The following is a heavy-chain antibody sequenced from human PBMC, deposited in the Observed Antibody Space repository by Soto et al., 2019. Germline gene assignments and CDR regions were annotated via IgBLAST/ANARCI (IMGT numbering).Heavy chain of an antibody. J-gene: IGHJ5*02. Sequence: QVHLVQSGVEVKTPGASVKVSCQASGYTFFTYDISWVRQAPGQGLEWMGGISTYSGDTKYAQKFQGRVTMTTDTATTTAYLELRSLRSDDTAVYYCARHQGPTTSENWFEPWGQGTLVTVSS. CDR3: ARHQGPTTSENWFEP. V-gene: IGHV1-18*01. CDR1: GYTFFTYD. CDR2: ISTYSGDT. D-gene: IGHD5-12*01.